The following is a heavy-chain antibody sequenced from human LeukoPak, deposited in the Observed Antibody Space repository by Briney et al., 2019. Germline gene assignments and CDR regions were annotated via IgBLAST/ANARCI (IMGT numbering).Heavy chain of an antibody. CDR3: ARGGYYDSSGYYSAVYFDY. D-gene: IGHD3-22*01. CDR2: IYYSGST. Sequence: SETLSLTCTVSGGSISSYYWSWIRQPPGKGLEWIGYIYYSGSTNYNPSLKSRVTTSVDTSKNQFSLKLSSVTAADTAVYYCARGGYYDSSGYYSAVYFDYWGQGTLVTVSS. V-gene: IGHV4-59*01. J-gene: IGHJ4*02. CDR1: GGSISSYY.